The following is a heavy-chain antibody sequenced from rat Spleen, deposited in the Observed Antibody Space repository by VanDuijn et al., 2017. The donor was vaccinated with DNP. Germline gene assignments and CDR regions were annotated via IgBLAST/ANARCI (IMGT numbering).Heavy chain of an antibody. J-gene: IGHJ2*01. CDR2: ITTSGDST. Sequence: EVQLVESGGDLVQPGRSLKVSCVVSGFTFNKYWMTWIRQVPGKGLEWVASITTSGDSTYSPDSVKGRFTISRDNAKNTLYLQMNSLRSEETATYYCARGGRSYFDYWGQGVMVTVSS. D-gene: IGHD1-11*01. CDR3: ARGGRSYFDY. V-gene: IGHV5-31*01. CDR1: GFTFNKYW.